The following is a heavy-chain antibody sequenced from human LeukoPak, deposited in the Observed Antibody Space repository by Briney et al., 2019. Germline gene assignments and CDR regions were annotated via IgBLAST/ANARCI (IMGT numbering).Heavy chain of an antibody. CDR2: IYYSGST. Sequence: TLSLTCTVSGGSISSGAYYWSWIRQHPGRGLEWIGFIYYSGSTYYNPSLKSRVTISVDTSKNQFSLKVSSVTAADTAVYYCARGPDRDYGDCVFNDYWGQGTLVTVSS. J-gene: IGHJ4*02. CDR3: ARGPDRDYGDCVFNDY. V-gene: IGHV4-31*03. CDR1: GGSISSGAYY. D-gene: IGHD4-17*01.